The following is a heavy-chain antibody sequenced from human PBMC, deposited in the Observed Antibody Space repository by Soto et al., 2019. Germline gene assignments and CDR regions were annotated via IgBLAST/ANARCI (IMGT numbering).Heavy chain of an antibody. J-gene: IGHJ3*02. Sequence: EASVKVSCKASGYTFTSYYMHWVRQAPGQGLEWMGIINPSGGSTSYAQKFQGRVTMTRDTSTSTVYIELSSLRSEDTAVYYCASSSPGSRTLMDIWGQGTMVTVSS. CDR3: ASSSPGSRTLMDI. D-gene: IGHD6-13*01. CDR1: GYTFTSYY. V-gene: IGHV1-46*03. CDR2: INPSGGST.